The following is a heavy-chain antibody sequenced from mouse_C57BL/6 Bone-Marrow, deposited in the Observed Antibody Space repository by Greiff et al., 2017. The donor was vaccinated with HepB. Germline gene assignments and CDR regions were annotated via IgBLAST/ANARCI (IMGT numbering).Heavy chain of an antibody. Sequence: VQLQQSGAELVKPGASVKLSCTASGFNIKDYYMHWVKQRTEQGLEWIGRIDPEDGETKYAPKFQGKATITADTSSNTAYLQLSSLTSEDTAVYYGARHYYGSSPWYFDVWGTGTTVTVSS. V-gene: IGHV14-2*01. D-gene: IGHD1-1*01. CDR2: IDPEDGET. J-gene: IGHJ1*03. CDR1: GFNIKDYY. CDR3: ARHYYGSSPWYFDV.